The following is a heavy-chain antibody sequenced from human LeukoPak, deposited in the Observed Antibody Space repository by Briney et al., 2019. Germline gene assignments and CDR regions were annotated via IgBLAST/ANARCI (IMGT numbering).Heavy chain of an antibody. D-gene: IGHD6-13*01. V-gene: IGHV3-21*01. Sequence: PGGSLRLSCAASGFTFSSYSMNWVRQAPGKGLEWVSSISSSSSYIYYADSVKGRFTISRDNAKNSLYLQMNSLRAEDTAVYYCARMPLGQQLGDYWGQGTLVTVSS. CDR1: GFTFSSYS. CDR3: ARMPLGQQLGDY. J-gene: IGHJ4*02. CDR2: ISSSSSYI.